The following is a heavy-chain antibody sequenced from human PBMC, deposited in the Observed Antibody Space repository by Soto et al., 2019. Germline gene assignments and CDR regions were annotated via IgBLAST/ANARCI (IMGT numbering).Heavy chain of an antibody. D-gene: IGHD4-4*01. J-gene: IGHJ4*02. CDR2: MNPNSGNT. CDR1: GYTFTSYD. Sequence: ASVKVSCKASGYTFTSYDINWVRQATGQGLEWMGWMNPNSGNTGYAQKFQGRVTMTRNTSISTAYMELSSLRSEDTAVYYCARGERATVTTFFDYWGQGTLVTVSS. CDR3: ARGERATVTTFFDY. V-gene: IGHV1-8*01.